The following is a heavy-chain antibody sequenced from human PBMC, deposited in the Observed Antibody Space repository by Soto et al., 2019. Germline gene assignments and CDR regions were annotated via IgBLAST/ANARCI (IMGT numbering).Heavy chain of an antibody. J-gene: IGHJ4*02. D-gene: IGHD3-3*01. CDR2: IIPIFGTA. CDR3: AGRAYDLWSDDPPPPGY. V-gene: IGHV1-69*01. CDR1: GGTFSSYA. Sequence: QGHLVQSGAEVKKPGSSVKVSCKASGGTFSSYAISWLRQAPGQGLEWMGGIIPIFGTANYAQKCQGRVTITADESTSTANMELSGMRSDDKAVYYCAGRAYDLWSDDPPPPGYWGQGTQLTASS.